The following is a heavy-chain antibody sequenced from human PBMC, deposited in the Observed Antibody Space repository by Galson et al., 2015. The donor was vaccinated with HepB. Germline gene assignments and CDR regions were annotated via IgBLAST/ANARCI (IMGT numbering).Heavy chain of an antibody. CDR2: ISYDGSNK. D-gene: IGHD3-22*01. J-gene: IGHJ4*02. Sequence: SLRLSCAASGFTFSSYGMHWVRQAPGKGLEWVAVISYDGSNKYYADSVKGRFTISRDNSKNTLYLQMNSLRAEDTAVYYCAKVVYYYDSTYFDYWGQGTLVTVSS. CDR1: GFTFSSYG. V-gene: IGHV3-30*18. CDR3: AKVVYYYDSTYFDY.